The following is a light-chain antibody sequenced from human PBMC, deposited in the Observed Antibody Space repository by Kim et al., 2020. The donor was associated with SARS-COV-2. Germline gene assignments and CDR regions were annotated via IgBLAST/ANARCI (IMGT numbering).Light chain of an antibody. V-gene: IGLV1-51*01. CDR1: TSNIGDDY. J-gene: IGLJ2*01. Sequence: GQKVTLSCSGRTSNIGDDYVSWYQQVPGTAPKLLIYANDKRPSGIPDRFSGSKSGTSATLGITGLQIGDEADYYCGSWDTSLNVGVFGGGTQLTVL. CDR2: AND. CDR3: GSWDTSLNVGV.